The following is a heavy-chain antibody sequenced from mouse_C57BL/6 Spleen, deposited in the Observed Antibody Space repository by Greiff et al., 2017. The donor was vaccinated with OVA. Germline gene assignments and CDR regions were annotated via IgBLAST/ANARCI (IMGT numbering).Heavy chain of an antibody. D-gene: IGHD1-1*01. J-gene: IGHJ2*01. CDR2: IDPNSGGT. CDR1: GYTFTSYW. Sequence: QVQLQQPGAELVKPGASVKLSCKASGYTFTSYWMHWVKQRPGRGLEWIGRIDPNSGGTKYNEKFKSKATLTVDKPSSTAYMQLSSLTSEDSAVYYCASEEFIATVVAHFDYWGQGTTLTVSS. CDR3: ASEEFIATVVAHFDY. V-gene: IGHV1-72*01.